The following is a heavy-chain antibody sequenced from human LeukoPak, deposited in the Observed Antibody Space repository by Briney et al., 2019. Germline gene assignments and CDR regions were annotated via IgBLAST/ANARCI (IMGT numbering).Heavy chain of an antibody. D-gene: IGHD3-3*01. Sequence: PGGSLRLSCAASGFTFNTFTMTWVRQAPGKGLEWVSSIRSSSTYIYYADSVKGRFTISRDNAKNSLYLQMNSLRAEDSAVYYCARVLFGPGNYYYYMDVWGKGTTVTVSS. CDR1: GFTFNTFT. J-gene: IGHJ6*03. CDR2: IRSSSTYI. V-gene: IGHV3-21*01. CDR3: ARVLFGPGNYYYYMDV.